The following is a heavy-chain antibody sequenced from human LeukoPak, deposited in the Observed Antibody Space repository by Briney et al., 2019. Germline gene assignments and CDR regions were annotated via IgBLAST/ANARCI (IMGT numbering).Heavy chain of an antibody. Sequence: PSETLSLTCTVSGGSISSYYWSWIRQPAGKGLEWIGRICTSGSTKYNPSLKSRVTMSVDTSKDQFSLKMSSVTAADTAVYYCVRDIELWGQGTLVTVSS. CDR2: ICTSGST. CDR3: VRDIEL. D-gene: IGHD1-26*01. CDR1: GGSISSYY. V-gene: IGHV4-4*07. J-gene: IGHJ4*02.